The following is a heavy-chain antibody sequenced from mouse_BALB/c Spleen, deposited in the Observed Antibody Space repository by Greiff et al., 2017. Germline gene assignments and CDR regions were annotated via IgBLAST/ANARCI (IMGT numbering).Heavy chain of an antibody. CDR1: GFTFSSYT. Sequence: EVQGVESGGGLVQPGGSLKLSCAASGFTFSSYTMSWVRQTPEKRLEWVAYISNGGGSTYYPDTVKGRFTISRDNAKNTLYLQMSSLKSEDTAMYYCARSPYGPYAMDYWGQGTSVTVSS. CDR3: ARSPYGPYAMDY. V-gene: IGHV5-12-2*01. D-gene: IGHD1-1*02. J-gene: IGHJ4*01. CDR2: ISNGGGST.